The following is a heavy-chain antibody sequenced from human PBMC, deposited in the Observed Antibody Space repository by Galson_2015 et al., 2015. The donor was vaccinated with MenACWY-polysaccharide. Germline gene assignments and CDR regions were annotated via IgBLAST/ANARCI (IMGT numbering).Heavy chain of an antibody. Sequence: SLRLSCAASGFTFSSYWMHWVRQAPGKGLMWVSRINGDGSTTNYADSVKGRFTISRDNAKNTLYPQMNSLRAEDTAVYYCARVPGSWYSDYWGQGTLVTVSS. J-gene: IGHJ4*02. D-gene: IGHD6-13*01. CDR2: INGDGSTT. CDR1: GFTFSSYW. V-gene: IGHV3-74*01. CDR3: ARVPGSWYSDY.